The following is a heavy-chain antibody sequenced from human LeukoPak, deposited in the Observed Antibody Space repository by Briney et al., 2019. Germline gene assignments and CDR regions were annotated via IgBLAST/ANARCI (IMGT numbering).Heavy chain of an antibody. V-gene: IGHV4-38-2*02. Sequence: PSETLSLTCTVSGYSISSGYYWGWIRQPPGKGLEWIGSIYHSGSTYYNPSLKSRVTISVDTSKNQFSLKLSSVTAADTAVYYCARGNGDAEYNWFDPWGQGTLVTVSS. CDR1: GYSISSGYY. D-gene: IGHD1-1*01. CDR3: ARGNGDAEYNWFDP. J-gene: IGHJ5*02. CDR2: IYHSGST.